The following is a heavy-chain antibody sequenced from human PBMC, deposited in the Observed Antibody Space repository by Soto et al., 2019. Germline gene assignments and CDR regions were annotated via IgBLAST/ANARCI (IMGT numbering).Heavy chain of an antibody. CDR2: INPNSGGT. CDR1: GYTFTGYY. J-gene: IGHJ4*02. Sequence: ASVKVSCKASGYTFTGYYMHWVRQAPGQGLEWMGWINPNSGGTNYAQKFQGWVTMTRDTSISTAYMELSRLRSDDTAVYYCARGQKGWVLRFLEWLPPPDYWGQGTLVTVSS. V-gene: IGHV1-2*04. D-gene: IGHD3-3*01. CDR3: ARGQKGWVLRFLEWLPPPDY.